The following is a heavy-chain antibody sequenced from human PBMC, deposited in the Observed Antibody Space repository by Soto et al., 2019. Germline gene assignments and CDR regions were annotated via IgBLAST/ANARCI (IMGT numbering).Heavy chain of an antibody. CDR2: INPNSGGT. V-gene: IGHV1-2*02. CDR3: ARACDSSGYYYYYYSGMDV. D-gene: IGHD3-22*01. CDR1: GYTFTGYY. Sequence: ASVKVSCKASGYTFTGYYMHWVRQAPGQGLEWMGWINPNSGGTNYAQKFQGRVTMTRDTSISTAYMELSRLRSDDTAVYYCARACDSSGYYYYYYSGMDVWGQGTTVTVSS. J-gene: IGHJ6*02.